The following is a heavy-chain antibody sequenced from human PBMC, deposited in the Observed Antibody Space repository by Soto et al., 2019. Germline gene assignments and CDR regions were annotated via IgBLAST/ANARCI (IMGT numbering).Heavy chain of an antibody. J-gene: IGHJ4*02. CDR2: TIPLLNVA. CDR3: ARDSPIGSTFSGYDAIDS. V-gene: IGHV1-69*04. CDR1: GGTFSTST. Sequence: QVQLVQSGAEVKKPGSSVKVSCKASGGTFSTSTFTWVRQAPGQGLEWMGRTIPLLNVADYAQDFQGRLTITDDRSTSTTYMGLTSLTTKDTAVYYCARDSPIGSTFSGYDAIDSWGQGTLVTVSS. D-gene: IGHD5-12*01.